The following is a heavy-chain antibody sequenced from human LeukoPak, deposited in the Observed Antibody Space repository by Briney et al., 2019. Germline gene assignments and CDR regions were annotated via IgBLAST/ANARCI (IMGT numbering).Heavy chain of an antibody. CDR1: GGTFSSYA. Sequence: GASVKVSCKASGGTFSSYAISWVRQAPGQGLEWMGGIIPIFGTANYAQKFQGRVTITADESTSTAYMELSSLRSEDTAVYYCAPGVYGDYVAGWFDPWGQGTLVTVSS. J-gene: IGHJ5*02. CDR3: APGVYGDYVAGWFDP. CDR2: IIPIFGTA. D-gene: IGHD4-17*01. V-gene: IGHV1-69*13.